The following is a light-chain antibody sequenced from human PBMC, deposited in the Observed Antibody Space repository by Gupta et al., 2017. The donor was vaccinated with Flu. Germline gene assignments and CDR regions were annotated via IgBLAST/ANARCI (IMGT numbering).Light chain of an antibody. CDR3: QQSDNTPYT. CDR1: LSISSY. J-gene: IGKJ2*01. V-gene: IGKV1-39*01. CDR2: GAS. Sequence: DIQLTQSPSSLSASVGDRVAITCRASLSISSYINWYQQKPGKAPKLLIYGASSLQSGVPSRFSGSGSVADFTLTISRLQPEDIASYFCQQSDNTPYTFGQGTKVEI.